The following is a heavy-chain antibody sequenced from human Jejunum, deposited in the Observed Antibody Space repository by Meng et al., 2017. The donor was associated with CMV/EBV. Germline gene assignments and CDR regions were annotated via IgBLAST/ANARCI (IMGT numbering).Heavy chain of an antibody. D-gene: IGHD3-22*01. J-gene: IGHJ4*02. V-gene: IGHV3-30*02. CDR1: TSFG. CDR2: IRHDGSNK. CDR3: AKDRAVGGYYDSSGYFDC. Sequence: TSFGVHWGRQGPGKGPEWVAFIRHDGSNKYYVDSVKGRFTISRDTSKDTLSLQMNSLRVEDTAVYYCAKDRAVGGYYDSSGYFDCWGQGTLVTVSS.